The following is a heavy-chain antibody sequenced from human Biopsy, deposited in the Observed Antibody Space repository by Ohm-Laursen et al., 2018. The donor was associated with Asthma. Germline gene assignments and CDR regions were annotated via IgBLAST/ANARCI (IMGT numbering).Heavy chain of an antibody. CDR2: INPSGAGT. D-gene: IGHD2-8*01. J-gene: IGHJ4*02. Sequence: ATVKISCKASGDPFSNYAISWVRQAPGQGLEWMGIINPSGAGTRYAEKFRGRLIVTRDASTRTAFMDLRSLRSDDTAIYFCARARETTNYGDSDFDIWGQGTLITVSS. CDR1: GDPFSNYA. CDR3: ARARETTNYGDSDFDI. V-gene: IGHV1-46*01.